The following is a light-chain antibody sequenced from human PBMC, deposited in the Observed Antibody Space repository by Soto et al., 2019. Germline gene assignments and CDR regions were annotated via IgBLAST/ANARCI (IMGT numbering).Light chain of an antibody. CDR2: GAS. V-gene: IGKV3-20*01. Sequence: EIVLTQSPGTLSLSPGERATLSCRASQSFSNAYLAWYQQRPGQAPRLLIYGASRRATGIPDRFSGSGSWADFTLTISSLEPEDFAVYYCQQFNGSPYTFGQGTKVEIK. J-gene: IGKJ2*01. CDR1: QSFSNAY. CDR3: QQFNGSPYT.